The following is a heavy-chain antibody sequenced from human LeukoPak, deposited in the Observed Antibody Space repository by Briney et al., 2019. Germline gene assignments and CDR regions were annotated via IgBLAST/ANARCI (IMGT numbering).Heavy chain of an antibody. CDR2: INAGNGNT. Sequence: ASVKVSCKASGYDFTSYAMHWVRQAPGQRLEWMGWINAGNGNTKYSQKFQDRVTVTRDTSTSTAYMELSSLRSEDTAVYYCAKEEKGYYHDTSGYPDAFDIWGQRTMVTVSS. V-gene: IGHV1-3*01. CDR3: AKEEKGYYHDTSGYPDAFDI. D-gene: IGHD3-22*01. J-gene: IGHJ3*02. CDR1: GYDFTSYA.